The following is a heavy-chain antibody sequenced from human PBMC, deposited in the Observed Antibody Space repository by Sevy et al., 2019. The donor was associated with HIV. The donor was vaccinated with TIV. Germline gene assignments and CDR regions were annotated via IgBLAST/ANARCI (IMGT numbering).Heavy chain of an antibody. D-gene: IGHD3-22*01. CDR3: ARAARGRDYYESSGL. CDR2: ISSSSSYI. J-gene: IGHJ4*02. Sequence: GGSLRLSCAASGFTFSSYSMNWVRQAPGKGLEWVSSISSSSSYIYYADSVKGRFTISRDNAKNSLYLQMNSLRAEDTAVYYCARAARGRDYYESSGLWGQGTLVTVSS. V-gene: IGHV3-21*01. CDR1: GFTFSSYS.